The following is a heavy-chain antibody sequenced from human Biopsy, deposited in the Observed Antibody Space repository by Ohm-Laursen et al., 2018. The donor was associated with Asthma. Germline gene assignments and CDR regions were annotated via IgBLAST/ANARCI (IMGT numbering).Heavy chain of an antibody. CDR1: GFSFSSYA. V-gene: IGHV3-33*01. CDR2: IRYDGINK. Sequence: SLRLSCSASGFSFSSYAMHWVRQAPGKGLEWLALIRYDGINKFYADSVKGRITVSRDQSKSTLYLQINSLRADDTAVYYCARDFGNRYSETHLEYWGQGTLVTVSS. D-gene: IGHD3-10*01. CDR3: ARDFGNRYSETHLEY. J-gene: IGHJ4*02.